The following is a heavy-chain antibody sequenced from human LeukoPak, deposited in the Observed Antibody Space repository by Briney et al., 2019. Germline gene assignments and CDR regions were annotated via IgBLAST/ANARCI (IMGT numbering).Heavy chain of an antibody. CDR2: ISWNSGSI. CDR3: AKGNSYSSGWSDY. J-gene: IGHJ4*02. D-gene: IGHD6-19*01. CDR1: GFTFSSYA. V-gene: IGHV3-9*01. Sequence: GGSLRLSCAASGFTFSSYAMSWVRQAPGKGLEWVSGISWNSGSIGYADSVKGRFTISRDNAKNSLYLQMNSLRAEDTALYYCAKGNSYSSGWSDYWGQGTLVTVSS.